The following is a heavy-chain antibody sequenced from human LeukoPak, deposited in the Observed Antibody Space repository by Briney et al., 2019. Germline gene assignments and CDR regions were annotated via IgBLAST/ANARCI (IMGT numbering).Heavy chain of an antibody. J-gene: IGHJ5*02. CDR2: ISSSSSYI. Sequence: KPGGSLRLSCAASGFTFSSYSMNWVRQAPGKGLEWVSSISSSSSYIYYADSVKGRFTISRDNAKNSLYLQMNSLRAEGTAVYYCARARLGYCSSTSCLNNNWFDPWGQGTLVTVSS. CDR3: ARARLGYCSSTSCLNNNWFDP. CDR1: GFTFSSYS. D-gene: IGHD2-2*01. V-gene: IGHV3-21*01.